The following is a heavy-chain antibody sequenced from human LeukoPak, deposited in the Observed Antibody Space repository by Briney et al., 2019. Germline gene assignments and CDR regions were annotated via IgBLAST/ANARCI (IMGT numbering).Heavy chain of an antibody. V-gene: IGHV4-39*01. J-gene: IGHJ5*02. CDR1: GGSISSSSYC. CDR3: ARLSMYSSYWFDP. Sequence: SETLSLTCTVSGGSISSSSYCWGWIRQPPGKGLEWIGSIYYSGSTYYNPSLKSRVTISVDTSKNQFSLKLSSVTAADTAVYYCARLSMYSSYWFDPWGQGTLVTVSS. CDR2: IYYSGST. D-gene: IGHD6-19*01.